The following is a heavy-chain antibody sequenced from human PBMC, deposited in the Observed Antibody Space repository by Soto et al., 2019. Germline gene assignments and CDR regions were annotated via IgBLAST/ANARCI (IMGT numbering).Heavy chain of an antibody. CDR3: AKDERSRRGYSYGSDAFDI. Sequence: GGSLRLSCAASGFPFSSYAISWVRQAPGKGLEWVSAISGSGGSTYYADSVKGRFTISRDNSKNTLYLQMNSLRAEDMAVYYCAKDERSRRGYSYGSDAFDIWGQGILVTVSS. V-gene: IGHV3-23*01. D-gene: IGHD5-18*01. J-gene: IGHJ3*02. CDR1: GFPFSSYA. CDR2: ISGSGGST.